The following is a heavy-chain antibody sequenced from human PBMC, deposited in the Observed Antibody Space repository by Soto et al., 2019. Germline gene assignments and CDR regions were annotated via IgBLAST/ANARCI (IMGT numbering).Heavy chain of an antibody. Sequence: ESLRHSCSASGFIFSSYAMHWVRQSQVKGLEYVSAINSNGGSTYYADSVKGRFTIPRDNSKNTLYLQMSSLRAEDTAVYYCVKDKTRTTVTTSFDYWGQGTLVTVSS. V-gene: IGHV3-64D*06. CDR2: INSNGGST. D-gene: IGHD4-17*01. J-gene: IGHJ4*02. CDR1: GFIFSSYA. CDR3: VKDKTRTTVTTSFDY.